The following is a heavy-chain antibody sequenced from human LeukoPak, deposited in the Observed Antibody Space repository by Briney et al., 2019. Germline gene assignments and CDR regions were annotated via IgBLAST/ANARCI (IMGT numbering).Heavy chain of an antibody. Sequence: PSETLSLTCSVSGGSISGSSYYWGWIRQPPGKGLEWIGSIYYSGSTYYNPSLKSRVTISVDTSKNQFSLKLSSVTAADTAVYYCARHKWPHFRDYWGQGTLVTVSS. CDR3: ARHKWPHFRDY. CDR1: GGSISGSSYY. CDR2: IYYSGST. D-gene: IGHD5-12*01. J-gene: IGHJ4*02. V-gene: IGHV4-39*01.